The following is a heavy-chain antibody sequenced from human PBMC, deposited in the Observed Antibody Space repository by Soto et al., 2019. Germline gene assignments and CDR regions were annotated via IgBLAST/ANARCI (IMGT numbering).Heavy chain of an antibody. CDR1: GFTFTSSA. Sequence: ASVKVSCKASGFTFTSSAVQWVRQARRQSLEWIGWIVVGSGKTNYAQKYQERVTITKDMSTSTAYMELISLRSEISAVYYCAAADSSYYYYGMDVLSQGTTVTVSS. CDR3: AAADSSYYYYGMDV. J-gene: IGHJ6*02. CDR2: IVVGSGKT. D-gene: IGHD3-22*01. V-gene: IGHV1-58*01.